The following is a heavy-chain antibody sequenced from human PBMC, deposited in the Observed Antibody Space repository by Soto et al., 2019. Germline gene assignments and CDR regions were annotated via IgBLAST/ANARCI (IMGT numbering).Heavy chain of an antibody. V-gene: IGHV1-69*01. J-gene: IGHJ6*02. CDR3: ELGHAPPPYGSSSGPDV. Sequence: VKLVQSGAEVKKPGSSVKVSCKASGGTISSYVMSWVRQAPGQGLEWMGGIIPIFGKANYAQKLKGRVTISVDEYTRTVYLGRRGLRPEETAQYYCELGHAPPPYGSSSGPDVWGRGTSIIVSS. D-gene: IGHD6-6*01. CDR1: GGTISSYV. CDR2: IIPIFGKA.